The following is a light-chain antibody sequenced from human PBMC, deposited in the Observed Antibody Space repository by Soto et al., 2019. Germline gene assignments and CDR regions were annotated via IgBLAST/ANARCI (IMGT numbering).Light chain of an antibody. J-gene: IGKJ1*01. CDR1: QSVSSTF. CDR2: DAS. CDR3: QQSGSSRT. V-gene: IGKV3-20*01. Sequence: ELVLTQSPGTLSLSPGERPTLSCRASQSVSSTFLAWYQQKPGXAPXXLIYDASSRATGIPDRFSGSGSGTEFTLTISRLDPEDFAVYYCQQSGSSRTFGQGTKVDIK.